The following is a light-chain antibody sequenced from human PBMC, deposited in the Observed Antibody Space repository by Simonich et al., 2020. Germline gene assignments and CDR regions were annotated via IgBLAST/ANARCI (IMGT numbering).Light chain of an antibody. J-gene: IGKJ3*01. CDR3: QQYYSTPFT. CDR1: QSVLYSSNNKNY. V-gene: IGKV4-1*01. Sequence: DIVMTQSPDSLAVSLCGRATINCKSSQSVLYSSNNKNYLAWYQQKPVKPPKLLIYWASTREAGVPDRFSGSGSGTDFTLTISSLQAEDVAVYYCQQYYSTPFTFGPGTKVDIK. CDR2: WAS.